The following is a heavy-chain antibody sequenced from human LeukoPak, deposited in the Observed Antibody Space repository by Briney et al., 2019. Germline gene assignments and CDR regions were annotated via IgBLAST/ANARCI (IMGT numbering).Heavy chain of an antibody. J-gene: IGHJ1*01. CDR3: ARDRVLGFQH. Sequence: GGSLRLSCAASGFTFSSYSMNWVRQAPGKGLEWVSSISSSSSYIYYADSVKGRFTISRDNPKNSLYLQMNSLRAEDTAVYYCARDRVLGFQHWGQGTLVTVSS. V-gene: IGHV3-21*01. D-gene: IGHD6-6*01. CDR1: GFTFSSYS. CDR2: ISSSSSYI.